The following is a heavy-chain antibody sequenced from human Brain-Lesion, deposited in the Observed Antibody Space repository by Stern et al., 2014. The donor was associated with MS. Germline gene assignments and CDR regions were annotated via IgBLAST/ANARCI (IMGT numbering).Heavy chain of an antibody. CDR3: AADTRAMTVFY. J-gene: IGHJ4*02. Sequence: EVQLVQSGGGLVQPGGSLRLSCAASGLTLSSSWMSWVRPAPGKGLAWVANIKQDGSEKYYVDSVKGRFTISRDNAKNSLFLQMNSLRAEDTAVYYGAADTRAMTVFYWGQGTLGTVSS. CDR1: GLTLSSSW. CDR2: IKQDGSEK. V-gene: IGHV3-7*01. D-gene: IGHD2-21*02.